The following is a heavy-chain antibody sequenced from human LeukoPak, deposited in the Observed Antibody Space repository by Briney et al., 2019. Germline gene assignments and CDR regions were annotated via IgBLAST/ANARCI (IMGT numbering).Heavy chain of an antibody. J-gene: IGHJ4*02. CDR3: ARFTYYYDSSGLFDY. CDR2: IYHSGST. CDR1: GGSISSGGYS. V-gene: IGHV4-30-2*01. Sequence: KPSETLSLTCAVSGGSISSGGYSWSWIRQPPGKGLEWIGYIYHSGSTYYNPSLKSRVTISVDRSKNQFSLKLSSVTAADTAVYYCARFTYYYDSSGLFDYWGQGTLVTVSS. D-gene: IGHD3-22*01.